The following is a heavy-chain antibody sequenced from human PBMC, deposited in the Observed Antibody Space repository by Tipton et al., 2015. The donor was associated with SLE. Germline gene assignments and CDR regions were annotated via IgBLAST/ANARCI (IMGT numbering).Heavy chain of an antibody. CDR1: GGSFSGYY. D-gene: IGHD5-18*01. V-gene: IGHV4-34*01. CDR2: INHSGST. J-gene: IGHJ1*01. CDR3: ARPSVDTAMVNTEYFQH. Sequence: GLVKPSETLSLTCAVYGGSFSGYYWSWIRQPPGKGLEWIGEINHSGSTNYNPSLKSRVTISVDTSKNQFSLKLSSVTAADTAVYYCARPSVDTAMVNTEYFQHWGQGTLVTVSS.